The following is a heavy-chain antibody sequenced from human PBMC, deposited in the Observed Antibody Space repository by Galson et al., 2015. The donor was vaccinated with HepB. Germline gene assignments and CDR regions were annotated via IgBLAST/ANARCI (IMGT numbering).Heavy chain of an antibody. CDR3: ARDSRLELRLNNYFSYGMDV. V-gene: IGHV1-18*01. Sequence: SVKVSCKASGYSFSSYGLSWIRQAPGPGLEWMGWFSGYDGSTNYAQKFQGRVTMTADASTGTAYLELTNLRSDDTAVYYCARDSRLELRLNNYFSYGMDVWGQGSAVTVSS. D-gene: IGHD1-1*01. CDR1: GYSFSSYG. CDR2: FSGYDGST. J-gene: IGHJ6*02.